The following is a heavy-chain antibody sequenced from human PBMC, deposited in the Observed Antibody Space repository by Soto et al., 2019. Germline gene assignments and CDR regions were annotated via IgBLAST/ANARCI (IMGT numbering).Heavy chain of an antibody. CDR3: AKVRVGIDVDFDY. J-gene: IGHJ4*02. Sequence: EVQLVESGGGLVKPGGSLRLSCAASGFTFSNSAMTWVRQAPAKGLEWVSTIRDSDSGGSTFYADSVKGRFTISRDDSTNTLYLQMSSLRAEDTAMYYCAKVRVGIDVDFDYWGQGALVTVSS. D-gene: IGHD2-21*01. CDR2: IRDSDSGGST. CDR1: GFTFSNSA. V-gene: IGHV3-23*04.